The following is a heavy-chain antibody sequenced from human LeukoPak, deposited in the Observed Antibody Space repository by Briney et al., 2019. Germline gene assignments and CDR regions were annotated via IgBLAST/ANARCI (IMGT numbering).Heavy chain of an antibody. CDR1: GHTFTGYY. CDR2: INPNSGGT. CDR3: ARERHSSSWETGFDP. V-gene: IGHV1-2*02. J-gene: IGHJ5*02. Sequence: ASVKVSCKASGHTFTGYYMHWVRQAPGQGLVWMGWINPNSGGTNYAQKFQGRVTMTRDTSISTAYMELSRLRSDDTAVYYCARERHSSSWETGFDPWGQGTLVTVSS. D-gene: IGHD6-13*01.